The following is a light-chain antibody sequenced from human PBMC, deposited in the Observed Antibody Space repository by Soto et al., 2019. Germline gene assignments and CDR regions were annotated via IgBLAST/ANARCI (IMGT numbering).Light chain of an antibody. CDR1: QSLSSY. V-gene: IGKV3-11*01. CDR2: DAS. J-gene: IGKJ4*01. Sequence: EIVLTQSPATVSLSPGERATLSCWASQSLSSYLAWYQQKPGQAPRLLIYDASNRANGIPARFTGSGSGTDLTLTISSLEPEDFAVYFCQQRAGWPPTVGGGTKVDIK. CDR3: QQRAGWPPT.